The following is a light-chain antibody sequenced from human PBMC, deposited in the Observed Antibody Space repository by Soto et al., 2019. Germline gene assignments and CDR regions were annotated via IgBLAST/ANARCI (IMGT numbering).Light chain of an antibody. Sequence: TKSPATLSVSPGEGAGLSCRASQSISSNLALYQQKPGQAPRLLIYGASNRATGIPDRFSGSGSGTDFTLTISRLEPEDFAVYYCQQYGSSGTFGQGTKVDI. CDR3: QQYGSSGT. CDR2: GAS. V-gene: IGKV3-20*01. J-gene: IGKJ1*01. CDR1: QSISSN.